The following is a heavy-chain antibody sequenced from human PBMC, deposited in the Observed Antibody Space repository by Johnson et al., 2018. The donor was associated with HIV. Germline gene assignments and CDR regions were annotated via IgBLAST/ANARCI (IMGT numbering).Heavy chain of an antibody. CDR1: GFTFSSYA. CDR3: AKGGVGAVAGIDWG. Sequence: VASGGGVVQPGRSLRLSCAASGFTFSSYAMHWVRQAPGKGLEWVAVISYDGSNKYYADSVKGRFTISRDNAKNSLYLQMNSLRAEDTALYYCAKGGVGAVAGIDWGWGQGTMVTVSS. J-gene: IGHJ3*01. CDR2: ISYDGSNK. D-gene: IGHD6-19*01. V-gene: IGHV3-30-3*01.